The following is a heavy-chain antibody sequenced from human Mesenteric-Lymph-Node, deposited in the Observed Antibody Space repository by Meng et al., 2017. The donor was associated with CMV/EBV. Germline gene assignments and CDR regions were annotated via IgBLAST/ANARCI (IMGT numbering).Heavy chain of an antibody. J-gene: IGHJ5*02. CDR3: ARENQLKSLFDP. CDR2: IYYSGST. V-gene: IGHV4-31*02. CDR1: GGSISSGGYY. Sequence: VSGGSISSGGYYWSWIRQHPGKGLEWIGYIYYSGSTYYTPSLKSRVTISVDTSKNQFSLKLSSVTAADTAVYYCARENQLKSLFDPWGQGTLVTVSS. D-gene: IGHD2-2*01.